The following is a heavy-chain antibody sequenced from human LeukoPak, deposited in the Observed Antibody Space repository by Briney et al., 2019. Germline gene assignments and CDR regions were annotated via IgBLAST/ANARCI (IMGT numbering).Heavy chain of an antibody. D-gene: IGHD4-17*01. J-gene: IGHJ4*02. CDR3: ARVLDYGDANFDY. V-gene: IGHV3-23*01. CDR1: GFTFSSYA. Sequence: GGSLRLSCAASGFTFSSYAMSWVRQAPGKGLEWVSAISGSGGSTYYADSVKGRFTISGDNSKNTLYLQMNSLRAEDTAVYYCARVLDYGDANFDYWGQGTLVTVSS. CDR2: ISGSGGST.